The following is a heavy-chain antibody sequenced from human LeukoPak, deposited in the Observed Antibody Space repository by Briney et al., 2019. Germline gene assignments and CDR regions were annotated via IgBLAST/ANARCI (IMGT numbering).Heavy chain of an antibody. J-gene: IGHJ5*02. CDR1: GFTFNNYP. V-gene: IGHV3-48*04. CDR2: IGSGGSTI. D-gene: IGHD3-22*01. Sequence: GGSLRLSCAAPGFTFNNYPMNWVRQAPGKGLEGVSYIGSGGSTIYYADSVQGRFTVSRDNAHNSLFLQMNSLRAEDTAVYYCARGKDSNGFLDLWGQGTLVTVSS. CDR3: ARGKDSNGFLDL.